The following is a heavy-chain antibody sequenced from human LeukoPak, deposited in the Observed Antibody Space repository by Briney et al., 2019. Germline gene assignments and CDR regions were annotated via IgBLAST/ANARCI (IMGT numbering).Heavy chain of an antibody. D-gene: IGHD3-9*01. CDR1: GFTFSSYS. CDR2: ISSSSGTI. V-gene: IGHV3-48*01. J-gene: IGHJ4*02. CDR3: ARDGFQYYDVLTGYLDC. Sequence: GGSLRLSCAASGFTFSSYSMNWVRQAPGKGLEWVSYISSSSGTIYYADSVKGRFTISRDNAKNSLYLQMNSLRAEDTAMYYCARDGFQYYDVLTGYLDCWGQGTLVTVSS.